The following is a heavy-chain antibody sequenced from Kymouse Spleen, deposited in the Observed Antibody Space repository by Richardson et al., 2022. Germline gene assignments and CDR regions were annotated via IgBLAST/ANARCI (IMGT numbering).Heavy chain of an antibody. V-gene: IGHV1-3*01. CDR1: GYTFTSYA. CDR2: INAGNGNT. CDR3: AREVAGGITGTTNFFDY. Sequence: QVQLVQSGAEVKKPGASVKVSCKASGYTFTSYAMHWVRQAPGQRLEWMGWINAGNGNTKYSQKFQGRVTITRDTSASTAYMELSSLRSEDTAVYYCAREVAGGITGTTNFFDYWGQGTLVTVSS. J-gene: IGHJ4*02. D-gene: IGHD1-7*01.